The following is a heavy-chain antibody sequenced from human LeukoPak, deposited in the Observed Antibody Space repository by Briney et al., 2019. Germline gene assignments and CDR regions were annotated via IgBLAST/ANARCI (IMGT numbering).Heavy chain of an antibody. D-gene: IGHD4-23*01. V-gene: IGHV4-59*01. J-gene: IGHJ4*02. CDR3: ARTYYGGNSPGVDY. CDR2: IYYSGST. CDR1: GGSISSYY. Sequence: SETLSLTCTVSGGSISSYYWSWIRQPPGKGLEWIGYIYYSGSTNYNPSLESRVTISVDRSKNQFSLKLSSVTAADTAVYYCARTYYGGNSPGVDYWGQGTLVTVSS.